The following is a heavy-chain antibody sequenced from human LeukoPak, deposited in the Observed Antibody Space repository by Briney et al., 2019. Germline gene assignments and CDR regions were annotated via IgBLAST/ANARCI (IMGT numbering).Heavy chain of an antibody. CDR1: GFIFSTYG. V-gene: IGHV3-30*02. Sequence: GGTLRLSCAASGFIFSTYGMHWVRQAPGKGLEWVAFLRYDGSSKYYADSVKGRFTISRDNSKNTLFLLMNSLRAEDTAVYYCAKYRLRYASGSYSIDYWGQGTQVSVSS. J-gene: IGHJ4*02. D-gene: IGHD3-10*01. CDR3: AKYRLRYASGSYSIDY. CDR2: LRYDGSSK.